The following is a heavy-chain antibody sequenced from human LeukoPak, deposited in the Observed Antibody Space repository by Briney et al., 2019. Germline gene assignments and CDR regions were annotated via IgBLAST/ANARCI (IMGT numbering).Heavy chain of an antibody. Sequence: SETLSLTCTVSGTSINTYSWSWIRQPAGKGLEWIGRIYISGSTNYNPSLKSRVTMSVDTSKDQFALKVTSVTAADTAVYYCARERSSGWYSFDYWGQGALVTVSS. CDR1: GTSINTYS. CDR2: IYISGST. J-gene: IGHJ4*02. D-gene: IGHD6-19*01. CDR3: ARERSSGWYSFDY. V-gene: IGHV4-4*07.